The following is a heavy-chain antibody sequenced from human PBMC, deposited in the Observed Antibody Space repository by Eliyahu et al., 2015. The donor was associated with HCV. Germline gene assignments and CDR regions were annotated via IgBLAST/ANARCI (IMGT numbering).Heavy chain of an antibody. D-gene: IGHD4-23*01. V-gene: IGHV4-31*03. CDR3: ATYTVAKFDY. J-gene: IGHJ4*02. Sequence: QVQLQESGPGLVKPSQTLSLTXTVSGGSXXSGGYYLSWIRQHPGKGLEWIGYIYYRGSTYYNPSLKSRVTISVDTSKNQFSLKLSSVTAADAAVYYCATYTVAKFDYWGQGTLVSVSS. CDR1: GGSXXSGGYY. CDR2: IYYRGST.